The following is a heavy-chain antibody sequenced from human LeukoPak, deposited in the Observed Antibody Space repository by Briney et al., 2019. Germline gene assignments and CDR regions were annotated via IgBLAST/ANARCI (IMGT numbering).Heavy chain of an antibody. CDR3: ARDSLRGEILRRWFDP. CDR1: GFTFSSYS. Sequence: GGSLRLSCAASGFTFSSYSMNWVRQAPGKGLEWVSYISSSSSTIYYADSVKGRFTISRDNAKNSLYLQMNSLRAEDTAVDYCARDSLRGEILRRWFDPWGQGTLVTVSS. V-gene: IGHV3-48*04. CDR2: ISSSSSTI. J-gene: IGHJ5*02. D-gene: IGHD1-26*01.